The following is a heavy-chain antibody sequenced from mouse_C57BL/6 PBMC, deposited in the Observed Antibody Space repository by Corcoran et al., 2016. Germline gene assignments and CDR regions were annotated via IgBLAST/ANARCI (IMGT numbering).Heavy chain of an antibody. D-gene: IGHD2-1*01. J-gene: IGHJ4*01. CDR2: IYPGDGDT. Sequence: QVQLQQSGAELVKPGASVKISCKASGYAFSSYWMNWVKQRPGKGLEWIGQIYPGDGDTNYNGKFKGKATLTADKSSSTAYMQLSSLTSEDSAVYFCARSIYYGTYAMDYWGQGTSVTVSS. CDR3: ARSIYYGTYAMDY. CDR1: GYAFSSYW. V-gene: IGHV1-80*01.